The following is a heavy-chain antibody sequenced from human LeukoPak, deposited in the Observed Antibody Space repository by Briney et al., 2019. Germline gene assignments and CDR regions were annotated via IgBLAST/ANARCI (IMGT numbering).Heavy chain of an antibody. CDR3: ARHPKPTVTTSRWFDP. CDR1: GGAFSSYA. J-gene: IGHJ5*02. CDR2: IIPIFGTA. V-gene: IGHV1-69*13. D-gene: IGHD4-17*01. Sequence: ASVKVSCTASGGAFSSYAISWVRQAPGQGLEWMGGIIPIFGTANYAQKFQGGVTITADESTSTAYMELSSLRSEDTAVYYCARHPKPTVTTSRWFDPWGQGTLVTVSS.